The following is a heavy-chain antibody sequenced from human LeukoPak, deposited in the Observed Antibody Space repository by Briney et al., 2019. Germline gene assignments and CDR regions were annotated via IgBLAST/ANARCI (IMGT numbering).Heavy chain of an antibody. CDR3: ARDLKLDGSSGYYAFDI. J-gene: IGHJ3*02. Sequence: SETLSLTCTVSGGSISGYYWSWSRQPPGKGVEWIGNFYHNRGAWYKSSLKSRVTISVDTSKNQFSLKMSSVTAADTAVYYCARDLKLDGSSGYYAFDIWGQGTMVTVSS. V-gene: IGHV4-59*01. CDR1: GGSISGYY. CDR2: FYHNRGA. D-gene: IGHD3-22*01.